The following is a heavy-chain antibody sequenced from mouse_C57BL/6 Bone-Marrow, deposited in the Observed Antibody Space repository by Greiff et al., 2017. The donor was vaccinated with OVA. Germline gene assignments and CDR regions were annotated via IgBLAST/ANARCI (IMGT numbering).Heavy chain of an antibody. J-gene: IGHJ2*01. CDR3: EDSNYAHY. Sequence: VQLQQPGAELVRPGASVKLSCTASGYTFNDDYMHWVKQRPEQGLEWIGWIDPADGDTHYDSKFKGKATLTADTSSNTAYLQLSSLTSEYSAVLDCEDSNYAHYWGQGTTLTVSS. V-gene: IGHV14-4*01. CDR1: GYTFNDDY. D-gene: IGHD2-5*01. CDR2: IDPADGDT.